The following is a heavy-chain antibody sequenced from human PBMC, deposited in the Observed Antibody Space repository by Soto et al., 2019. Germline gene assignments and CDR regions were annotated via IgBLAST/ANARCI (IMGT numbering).Heavy chain of an antibody. Sequence: GASVKVSCQASGYTFTSYGISWVRQAPGQGLECMXXISAYNXNTNYAQKPQGRVTMTTKPSPSAAYMELRSLRSDDTSVYYCARGGGLRFLEWSPSYGMEVWGQGTTVTVAS. J-gene: IGHJ6*02. CDR2: ISAYNXNT. V-gene: IGHV1-18*04. CDR3: ARGGGLRFLEWSPSYGMEV. CDR1: GYTFTSYG. D-gene: IGHD3-3*01.